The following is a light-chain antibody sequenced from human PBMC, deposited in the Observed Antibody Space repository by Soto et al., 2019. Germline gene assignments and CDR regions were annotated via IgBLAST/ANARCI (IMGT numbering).Light chain of an antibody. Sequence: QSALTQPASVSGSPGQSITISCTGTSFYVDDYSSVSWYQQPPGKAPKLIIYEVNNRPSGVSNRFSGSNSDNTASLTISGLQAEDEADYYCSLYTTSSTPSDVFGTGTKVTVL. CDR1: SFYVDDYSS. CDR2: EVN. J-gene: IGLJ1*01. CDR3: SLYTTSSTPSDV. V-gene: IGLV2-14*01.